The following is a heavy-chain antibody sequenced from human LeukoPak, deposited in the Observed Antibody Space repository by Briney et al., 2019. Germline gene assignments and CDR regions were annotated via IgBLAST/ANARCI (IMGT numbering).Heavy chain of an antibody. CDR1: VGTLSSYA. Sequence: SAKLSCKASVGTLSSYAISGVRQATGQGLEWIGGIIPIFGTANYAQKFQGRVTITADESTSTAYMELSSLRSEDTAVYYCAREGDQLERRAHYYYGMDVWGKGTTDTVSS. J-gene: IGHJ6*04. D-gene: IGHD1-1*01. CDR3: AREGDQLERRAHYYYGMDV. CDR2: IIPIFGTA. V-gene: IGHV1-69*13.